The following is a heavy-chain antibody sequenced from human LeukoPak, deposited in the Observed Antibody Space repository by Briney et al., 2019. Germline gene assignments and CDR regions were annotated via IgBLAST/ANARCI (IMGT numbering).Heavy chain of an antibody. V-gene: IGHV4-4*07. CDR2: IYTSGST. J-gene: IGHJ6*03. D-gene: IGHD1-7*01. CDR1: GGSISSYY. Sequence: SETLSLTCTVSGGSISSYYWSWIRQPAGKGLEWIGRIYTSGSTNYNPSLKSRVTMSVDTSKNQFSLKLSSVTAADTAVYYCARGLRNWNYVLEYYYYYMDVWGKGTTVTVSS. CDR3: ARGLRNWNYVLEYYYYYMDV.